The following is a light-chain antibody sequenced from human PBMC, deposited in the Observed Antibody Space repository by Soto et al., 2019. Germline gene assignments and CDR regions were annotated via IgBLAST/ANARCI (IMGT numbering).Light chain of an antibody. J-gene: IGKJ3*01. CDR2: GAS. CDR1: QSVSSSY. CDR3: QQYGSSIFT. V-gene: IGKV3-20*01. Sequence: EIVLTQSPGTLSLSPGERATLSCRASQSVSSSYLAWYQQKPGQAPRLLIYGASGRATGRPDRFSGSGSGTDFTLTISRLEPEDFAVYYCQQYGSSIFTFGPGTKVDIK.